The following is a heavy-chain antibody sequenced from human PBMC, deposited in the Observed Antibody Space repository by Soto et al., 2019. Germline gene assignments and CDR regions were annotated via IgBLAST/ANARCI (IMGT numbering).Heavy chain of an antibody. V-gene: IGHV1-69*13. J-gene: IGHJ4*02. Sequence: VASVKVSCKASGGTFSSYAISWVRQAPGQGLEWMGGIIPIFGTANYAQKFQGRVTITADESTSTVYMELSSLRSEDTAVYYCASRYSYGFFDYWGQGTLVTVSS. CDR1: GGTFSSYA. D-gene: IGHD5-18*01. CDR3: ASRYSYGFFDY. CDR2: IIPIFGTA.